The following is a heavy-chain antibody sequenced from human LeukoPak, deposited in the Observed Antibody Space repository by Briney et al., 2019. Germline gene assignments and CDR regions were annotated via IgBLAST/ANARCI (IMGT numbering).Heavy chain of an antibody. J-gene: IGHJ4*02. CDR2: INHSGST. CDR3: ARRRPRIAAAGTIDY. Sequence: PSETLSLTCAVYGGSFSGYYWSWIRQPPGKGLEWIGEINHSGSTNYNPSLKSRVTISVDTSKNQFSLKLSSVTVADTAVYYCARRRPRIAAAGTIDYWGQGTLVTVSS. D-gene: IGHD6-13*01. V-gene: IGHV4-34*01. CDR1: GGSFSGYY.